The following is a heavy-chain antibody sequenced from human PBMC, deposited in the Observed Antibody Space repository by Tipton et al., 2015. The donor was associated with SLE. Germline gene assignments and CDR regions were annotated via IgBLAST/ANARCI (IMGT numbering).Heavy chain of an antibody. Sequence: GLVKPSGTLSLTCAVSGASISSSNWWNWVRQPPGKGLAWIASIYYRGSIYFNPSLESRVTMSVDTSKNQFSLKLSSLTAADTAVYYCARRVGNWYFDLWGRGTLVTVSS. CDR2: IYYRGSI. CDR1: GASISSSNW. CDR3: ARRVGNWYFDL. V-gene: IGHV4-4*02. D-gene: IGHD2-2*01. J-gene: IGHJ2*01.